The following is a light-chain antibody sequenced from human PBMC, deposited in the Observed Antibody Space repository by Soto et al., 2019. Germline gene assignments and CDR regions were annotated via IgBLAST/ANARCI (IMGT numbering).Light chain of an antibody. J-gene: IGKJ5*01. CDR3: QQFNSYPIT. Sequence: AIQVTQSPSSLSASVGDRVTITCRASQAIRGALAWYQQKPGKAPKLLIYDVSTLESGVPSRFSSSGSGTEFTLAISSLQPEDFGTYYCQQFNSYPITFGHGTRLEIK. CDR1: QAIRGA. V-gene: IGKV1-13*02. CDR2: DVS.